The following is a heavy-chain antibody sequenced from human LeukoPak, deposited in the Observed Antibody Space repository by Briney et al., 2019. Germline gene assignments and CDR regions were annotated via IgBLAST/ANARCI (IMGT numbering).Heavy chain of an antibody. Sequence: SETLSLTCTVSGGSISSGDYYWSWIRQPPGKGLAWIGYIYYSGSTYYNPSLKSRVTISVDRSKNQFSLKLSSVTAADTAVYYCARVGEGYSYVGTFDYWGQGTLVTVSS. CDR2: IYYSGST. CDR1: GGSISSGDYY. V-gene: IGHV4-30-4*01. J-gene: IGHJ4*02. D-gene: IGHD5-18*01. CDR3: ARVGEGYSYVGTFDY.